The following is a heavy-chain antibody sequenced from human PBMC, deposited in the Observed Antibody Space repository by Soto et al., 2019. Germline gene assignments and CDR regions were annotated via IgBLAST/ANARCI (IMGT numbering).Heavy chain of an antibody. CDR1: GGTFSSYA. V-gene: IGHV1-69*12. CDR3: VRGPTVTTQAYYYYYGMDV. CDR2: IIPIFGTA. Sequence: QVQLVQSGAEVKKPGSSVKVSCKASGGTFSSYAISWVRQAPGQGLEWMGGIIPIFGTANYAQKFQGRVTITADESTSTAYMELSSLRSEHTAVYYCVRGPTVTTQAYYYYYGMDVWGQGTTVTVSS. D-gene: IGHD4-4*01. J-gene: IGHJ6*02.